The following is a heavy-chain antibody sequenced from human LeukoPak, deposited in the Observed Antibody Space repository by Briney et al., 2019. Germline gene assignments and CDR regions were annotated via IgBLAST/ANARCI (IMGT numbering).Heavy chain of an antibody. CDR1: GGSLSSYY. V-gene: IGHV4-4*07. CDR3: ANYDSSGWYYFDY. CDR2: IYSSGST. Sequence: SETLSLTCTVSGGSLSSYYWSWIRQPAGKGLEWIGRIYSSGSTNYSPSLKSRVTISLDTSKKQFPLNLSSVTAADTAVYYCANYDSSGWYYFDYWGQGTLVTVSS. J-gene: IGHJ4*02. D-gene: IGHD3-22*01.